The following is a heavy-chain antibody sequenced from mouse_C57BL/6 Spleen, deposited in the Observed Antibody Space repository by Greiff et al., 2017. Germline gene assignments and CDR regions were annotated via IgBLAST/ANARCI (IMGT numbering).Heavy chain of an antibody. V-gene: IGHV1-81*01. D-gene: IGHD4-1*01. CDR2: IYPRSGNT. Sequence: QVHVKQSGAELARPGASVKLSCKASGYTFTSYGISWVKQRTGQGLEWIGEIYPRSGNTYYNEKFKGKATLTADKSSSTAYMELRSLTSEDSAVYFCARGANWYYFDYWGQGTTLTVSS. CDR3: ARGANWYYFDY. J-gene: IGHJ2*01. CDR1: GYTFTSYG.